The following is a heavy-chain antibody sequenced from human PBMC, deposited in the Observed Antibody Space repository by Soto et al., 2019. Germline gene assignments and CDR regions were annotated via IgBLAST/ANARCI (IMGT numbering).Heavy chain of an antibody. V-gene: IGHV3-23*01. D-gene: IGHD2-21*02. CDR3: ARALKDCYPGSQMFDF. Sequence: GGSLRLSCVASRFTFGSRAMSWVRQAPGEGLEWVSTITDSGGDTKYANSVRGRFTISRHNSKNTLYLQLSTLRAEDSAAYYSARALKDCYPGSQMFDFWGRGTLDTVSS. CDR1: RFTFGSRA. J-gene: IGHJ4*01. CDR2: ITDSGGDT.